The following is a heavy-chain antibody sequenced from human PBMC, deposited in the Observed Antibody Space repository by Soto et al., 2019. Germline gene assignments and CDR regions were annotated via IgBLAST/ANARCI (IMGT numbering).Heavy chain of an antibody. CDR1: GFAFDSYW. J-gene: IGHJ4*02. CDR2: IDYEGTTT. CDR3: TRGPRPSSAGTGAY. Sequence: GGSLRLSCATSGFAFDSYWTHWVRQVPGERPVWVARIDYEGTTTTYADSVKGRFTISRDNAKNILYLQMNSLRVDDTALYYCTRGPRPSSAGTGAYWGQGTMVTVSS. V-gene: IGHV3-74*01. D-gene: IGHD6-13*01.